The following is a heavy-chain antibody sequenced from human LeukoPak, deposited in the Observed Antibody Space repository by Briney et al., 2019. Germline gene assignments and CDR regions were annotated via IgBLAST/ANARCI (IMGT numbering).Heavy chain of an antibody. CDR1: GFTFSSYG. D-gene: IGHD3-22*01. V-gene: IGHV3-7*01. J-gene: IGHJ3*02. CDR3: AREPSYYDKAFDI. Sequence: GGSLRLSCAASGFTFSSYGMHWVRQAPGKGLEWVANIKQDGSEKYYVDSVKGRFTISRDNAKNSLYLQMNSLRAEDTAVYYCAREPSYYDKAFDIWGQGTMVTVSS. CDR2: IKQDGSEK.